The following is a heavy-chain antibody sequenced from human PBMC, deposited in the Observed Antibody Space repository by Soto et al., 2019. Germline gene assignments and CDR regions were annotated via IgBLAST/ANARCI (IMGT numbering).Heavy chain of an antibody. V-gene: IGHV5-51*01. CDR3: TRTGNFDI. D-gene: IGHD2-2*01. J-gene: IGHJ3*02. CDR2: IYPGDSDT. CDR1: GYTFGSYW. Sequence: GESLKISCKGSGYTFGSYWIAWVRQMPGKGLEWMGIIYPGDSDTRYSPSFQGQVTISTDKSISTAYLQWSSLKASDTAIYYCTRTGNFDIWGQGTTVTVSS.